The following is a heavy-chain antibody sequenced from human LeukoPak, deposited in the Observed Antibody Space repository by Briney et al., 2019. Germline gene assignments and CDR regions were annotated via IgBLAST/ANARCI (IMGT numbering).Heavy chain of an antibody. CDR2: ISGSGGST. D-gene: IGHD6-19*01. V-gene: IGHV3-23*01. CDR1: GFTFSNYA. J-gene: IGHJ4*02. CDR3: VKALKYSSGWYVGFFDY. Sequence: GGSLRLSCAASGFTFSNYAMNWVRQAPGEGLEWVSVISGSGGSTSYADSVKGRFTVSRDNSKKTLDLQMNSLRAEDTALYYCVKALKYSSGWYVGFFDYWGQGTLVTVSS.